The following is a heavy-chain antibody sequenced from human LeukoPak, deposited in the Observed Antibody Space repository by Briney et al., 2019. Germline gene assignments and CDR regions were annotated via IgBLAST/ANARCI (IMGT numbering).Heavy chain of an antibody. CDR3: ARKSSGWYGKHYFDY. Sequence: SETLSLTCTVSGGSISSSSYYWGWIRQPPGKGLEWIGSIYYSGSTYYNPSPKSRVTISVDTSKNQFSLKLSSVTAADTAVYYCARKSSGWYGKHYFDYWGQGTLVTVSS. J-gene: IGHJ4*02. CDR1: GGSISSSSYY. D-gene: IGHD6-19*01. V-gene: IGHV4-39*01. CDR2: IYYSGST.